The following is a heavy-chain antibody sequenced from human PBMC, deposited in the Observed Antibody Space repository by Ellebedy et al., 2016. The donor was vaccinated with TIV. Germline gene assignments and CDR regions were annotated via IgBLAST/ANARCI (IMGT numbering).Heavy chain of an antibody. CDR2: IYTGGII. J-gene: IGHJ4*02. Sequence: GESLKISCAASGVTVSSNYMNWVRQAPGKGLEWVSVIYTGGIIYYADTVKGRFNISRDNSKNTVYLQMNSLRAEDTAMYYCARDDSITAALLEWGQGTLVTVSS. CDR3: ARDDSITAALLE. D-gene: IGHD6-13*01. V-gene: IGHV3-66*01. CDR1: GVTVSSNY.